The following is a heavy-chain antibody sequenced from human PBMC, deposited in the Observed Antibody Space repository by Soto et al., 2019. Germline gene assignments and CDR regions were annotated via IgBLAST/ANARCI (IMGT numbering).Heavy chain of an antibody. V-gene: IGHV4-34*01. D-gene: IGHD4-4*01. Sequence: QVQLQQRGAGLLKPSETLSLTCAVSGGSFSGYYWSWIRQPPGKGLEWIGEMNDSGSTKYNASLRSRNAISVDTSKAHFSLTLTSLTAADTAVYYCASPRCNYIYWGQRTLVAVSS. J-gene: IGHJ4*02. CDR2: MNDSGST. CDR3: ASPRCNYIY. CDR1: GGSFSGYY.